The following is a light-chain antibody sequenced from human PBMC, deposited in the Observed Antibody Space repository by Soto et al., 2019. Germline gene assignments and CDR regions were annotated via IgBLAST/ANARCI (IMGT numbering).Light chain of an antibody. CDR1: QTVLTN. CDR2: DTS. J-gene: IGKJ1*01. CDR3: QEYIQWPPGM. Sequence: EIVMTQSPATLSVSPGERATLSCRASQTVLTNLAWYQQRPGQVPRLLIYDTSTRAPGISARFSGSGSGTEFTLTISSLQSEDFAVYYCQEYIQWPPGMFGPGTKVDIK. V-gene: IGKV3-15*01.